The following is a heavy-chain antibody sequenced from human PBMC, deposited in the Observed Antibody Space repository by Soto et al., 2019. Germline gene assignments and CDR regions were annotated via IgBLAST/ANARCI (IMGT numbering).Heavy chain of an antibody. CDR1: GFTFSSYG. J-gene: IGHJ4*02. D-gene: IGHD1-26*01. V-gene: IGHV3-30*18. CDR3: AKSSRRGATQGTFDY. CDR2: ISYDGSNK. Sequence: QVQLVESGGGVVQPGRSLRLSCAASGFTFSSYGMHWVRQAPGKGLEWVAVISYDGSNKYYADSVKGRFTISRDNSKNTLYLQMNSLRAEDTAVYYCAKSSRRGATQGTFDYWGQGTLVTVSS.